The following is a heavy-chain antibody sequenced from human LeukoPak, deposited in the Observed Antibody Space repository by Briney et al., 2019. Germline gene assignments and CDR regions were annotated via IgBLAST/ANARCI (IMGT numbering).Heavy chain of an antibody. Sequence: ASVKVSCKAPGGTFSSYAISWVRQAPGQGLEWMGGIIPIFGTANYAQKFQGRVTITADESTSTAYMELSSLRSEDTAVYYCARGDYYDSSVIDDAFDIWGQGTMVTVSS. CDR3: ARGDYYDSSVIDDAFDI. V-gene: IGHV1-69*13. J-gene: IGHJ3*02. CDR2: IIPIFGTA. D-gene: IGHD3-22*01. CDR1: GGTFSSYA.